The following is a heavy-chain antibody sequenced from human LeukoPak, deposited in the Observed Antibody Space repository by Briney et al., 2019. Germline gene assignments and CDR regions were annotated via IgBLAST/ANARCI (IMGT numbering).Heavy chain of an antibody. CDR3: ARGRGTWQLAPFDY. CDR2: INHSGST. Sequence: PSETLSLTCAVSGGSISSSNWWSWVRQPPGKGLEWIGEINHSGSTNYNPSLKSRVTISVDTSKNQFSLKLSSVTAADTAVYYCARGRGTWQLAPFDYWGQGTLVTVSS. J-gene: IGHJ4*02. V-gene: IGHV4-4*02. CDR1: GGSISSSNW. D-gene: IGHD6-6*01.